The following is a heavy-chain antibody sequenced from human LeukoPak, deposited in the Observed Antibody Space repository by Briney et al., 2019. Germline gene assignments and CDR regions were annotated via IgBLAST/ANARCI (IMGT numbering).Heavy chain of an antibody. J-gene: IGHJ4*02. V-gene: IGHV3-73*01. CDR3: TTTTAGGWPLYYFDY. CDR1: GFTFSGSA. D-gene: IGHD1-1*01. CDR2: IRSKANSYAT. Sequence: PGGSLRLSCAASGFTFSGSAMHWVRQASGKGLEWVGRIRSKANSYATAYAASVKGRFTISRDDSKNTAYLQMNSLKTEDTAVYYCTTTTAGGWPLYYFDYWGQGTLVTVSS.